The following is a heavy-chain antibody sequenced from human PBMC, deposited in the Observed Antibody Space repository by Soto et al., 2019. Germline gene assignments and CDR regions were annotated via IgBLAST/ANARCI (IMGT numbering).Heavy chain of an antibody. V-gene: IGHV3-64D*06. J-gene: IGHJ3*02. CDR2: ISSNGGST. CDR3: VKGLLHNKAFDI. Sequence: RLSCSASGFTFSSYAMHWVRQAPGKGLEYVSAISSNGGSTYYAGSVKGRFTISRDNSKNTLYLQMSSLRAEDTAVYYCVKGLLHNKAFDIWGQGTMVTVSS. CDR1: GFTFSSYA.